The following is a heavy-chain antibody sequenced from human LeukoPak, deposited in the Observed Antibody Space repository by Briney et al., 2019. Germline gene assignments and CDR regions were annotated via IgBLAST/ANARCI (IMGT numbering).Heavy chain of an antibody. J-gene: IGHJ4*02. CDR2: ISSSRSYI. CDR1: GFTFSSYS. D-gene: IGHD3-22*01. CDR3: ARDSSAYHYDSSGSDFDY. Sequence: PGGSLRHSCAASGFTFSSYSMNWVRQAPGKGLEWVSSISSSRSYIYYADSVKGRFTISRDNAKNSLYLQMNSLRAEDTAVYYCARDSSAYHYDSSGSDFDYLGQGTLVTVSS. V-gene: IGHV3-21*01.